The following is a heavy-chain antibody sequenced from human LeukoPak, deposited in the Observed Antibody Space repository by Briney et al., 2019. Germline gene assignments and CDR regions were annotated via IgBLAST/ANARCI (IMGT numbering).Heavy chain of an antibody. Sequence: SETLSLTCTVSGSSISSYYWSWIRQPPGKGLEWIGYIYYSGSTNYNPSLKSRVTISVDTSKNQFSLKLSSVTAADTAVYYCARATGWDNWFDPWGQGTLVTVSS. CDR1: GSSISSYY. D-gene: IGHD6-19*01. CDR2: IYYSGST. V-gene: IGHV4-59*01. J-gene: IGHJ5*02. CDR3: ARATGWDNWFDP.